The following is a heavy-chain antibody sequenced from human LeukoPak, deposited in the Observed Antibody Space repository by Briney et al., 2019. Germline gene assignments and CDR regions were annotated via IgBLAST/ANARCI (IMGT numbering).Heavy chain of an antibody. CDR1: GFTFSSYW. D-gene: IGHD3-10*01. J-gene: IGHJ4*02. Sequence: GGSLRLSCAASGFTFSSYWMSWVRQAPGKGLEWVANIKQDGSEKYYVDSVKGRFTISRDNAKNSLYLHMNSLRAEDTAVYYCASFYGSGSYYPYFDYWGQGTLVTVSS. V-gene: IGHV3-7*03. CDR2: IKQDGSEK. CDR3: ASFYGSGSYYPYFDY.